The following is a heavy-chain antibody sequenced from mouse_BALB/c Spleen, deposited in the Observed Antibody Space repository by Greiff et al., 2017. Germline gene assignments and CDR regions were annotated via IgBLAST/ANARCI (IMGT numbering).Heavy chain of an antibody. D-gene: IGHD2-3*01. Sequence: VQLKQSGAELVKPGASVKLSCKASGYTFTSYYMYWVKQRPGQGLEWIGEINPSNGGTNFNEKFKSKATLTVDKSSSTAYMQLSSLTSEDSAVYCCTRGGWLLRRYAMDYWGQGTSVTVSS. CDR3: TRGGWLLRRYAMDY. CDR2: INPSNGGT. J-gene: IGHJ4*01. V-gene: IGHV1S81*02. CDR1: GYTFTSYY.